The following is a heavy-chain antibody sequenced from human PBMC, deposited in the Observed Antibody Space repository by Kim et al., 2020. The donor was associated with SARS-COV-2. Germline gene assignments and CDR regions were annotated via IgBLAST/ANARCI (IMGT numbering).Heavy chain of an antibody. V-gene: IGHV3-30*02. Sequence: VKGRFTISRDDSTNTVSLQMNSPRPEDTAIYYCAKDNYDIVTDYLNWYFDVWGRGTLVTVSS. CDR3: AKDNYDIVTDYLNWYFDV. D-gene: IGHD3-9*01. J-gene: IGHJ2*01.